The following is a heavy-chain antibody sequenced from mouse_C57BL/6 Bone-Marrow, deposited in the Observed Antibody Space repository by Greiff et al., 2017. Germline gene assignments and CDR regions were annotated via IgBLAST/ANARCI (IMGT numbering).Heavy chain of an antibody. Sequence: QVQLQQPGAELVKPGASVKLSCKASGYTFTSYWMHWVKQRPGRGLEWIGRIYPISGGTKDNEKFKSKATLTVAKPSSTAYMQLSSLTSEDSAVYDCARWGTTVVGAMDYWGQGTSVTVSS. V-gene: IGHV1-72*01. CDR3: ARWGTTVVGAMDY. D-gene: IGHD1-1*01. J-gene: IGHJ4*01. CDR2: IYPISGGT. CDR1: GYTFTSYW.